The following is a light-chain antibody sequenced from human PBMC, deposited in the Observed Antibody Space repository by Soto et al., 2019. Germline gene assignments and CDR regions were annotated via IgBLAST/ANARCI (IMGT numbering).Light chain of an antibody. CDR3: CSYAGNGAWV. J-gene: IGLJ3*02. CDR1: SGDVGNYDL. Sequence: QSALTQPASVSGSPGQSITISCSGSSGDVGNYDLVSWYQQIPGKAPPLMIFEVSRRPSRVSDRFSGSKSGNTASLTISGRQAEDEGDFYCCSYAGNGAWVFGGGTKLTVL. CDR2: EVS. V-gene: IGLV2-23*02.